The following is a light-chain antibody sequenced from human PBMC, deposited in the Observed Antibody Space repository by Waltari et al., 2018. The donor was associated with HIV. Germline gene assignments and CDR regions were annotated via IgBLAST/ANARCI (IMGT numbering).Light chain of an antibody. Sequence: EIVMTQSPAPLSVSPGARVPLSCRASPSVSSNFAWYQQKPGQSPRLLIYDASTSATGIPARFSGSGSGTYVALTISSLQSEDFAVYYCQQYNNWPPGTFGQGAKLEIK. CDR1: PSVSSN. CDR3: QQYNNWPPGT. V-gene: IGKV3-15*01. J-gene: IGKJ2*01. CDR2: DAS.